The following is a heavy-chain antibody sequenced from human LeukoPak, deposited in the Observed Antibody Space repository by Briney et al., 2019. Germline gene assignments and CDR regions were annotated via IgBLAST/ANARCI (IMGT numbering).Heavy chain of an antibody. D-gene: IGHD3-16*01. CDR1: GFIFSTYG. J-gene: IGHJ4*02. V-gene: IGHV3-30*02. CDR2: IRHDGSIK. CDR3: AKDSLADIDY. Sequence: PGGSLRLSCAASGFIFSTYGMYWVRQAPGKGREGVAFIRHDGSIKNYADSVKGRSTNSRDNSKNTLYLQMNSLRAEDTAVYYCAKDSLADIDYWGQGTLVTVSS.